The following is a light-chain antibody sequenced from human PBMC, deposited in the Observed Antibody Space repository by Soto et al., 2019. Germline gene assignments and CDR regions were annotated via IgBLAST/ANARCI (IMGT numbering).Light chain of an antibody. CDR1: SSNIGAGYD. V-gene: IGLV1-40*01. Sequence: QSVLTQPPSVSGAPGQRVTLSCTGTSSNIGAGYDVYWYQQLPGTAPKLLISGNNNRPSGVPDRFSGSRSGTAASLAITGLQAEDEADYYCQSYDSSLRGSNVFGTGTKVTVL. CDR3: QSYDSSLRGSNV. CDR2: GNN. J-gene: IGLJ1*01.